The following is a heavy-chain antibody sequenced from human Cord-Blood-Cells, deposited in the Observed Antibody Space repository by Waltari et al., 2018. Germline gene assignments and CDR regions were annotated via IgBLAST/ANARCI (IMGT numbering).Heavy chain of an antibody. D-gene: IGHD3-16*01. J-gene: IGHJ2*01. CDR3: AREGDPGGYWYFDL. Sequence: QVQLVQSGAEVKKPGSSVKVSCKASGGTFSSSAISWVRQAPGQGLEWMGVIIPIFGTANYAQKFQGRVTITADESTSTAYMELSSLRSEDTAVYYCAREGDPGGYWYFDLWGRGTLVTVSS. CDR2: IIPIFGTA. CDR1: GGTFSSSA. V-gene: IGHV1-69*01.